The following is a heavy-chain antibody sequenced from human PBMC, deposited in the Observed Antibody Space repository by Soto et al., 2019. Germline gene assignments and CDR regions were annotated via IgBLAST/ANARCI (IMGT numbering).Heavy chain of an antibody. V-gene: IGHV4-4*07. J-gene: IGHJ5*02. CDR2: IYSSGST. D-gene: IGHD3-3*01. CDR3: ARGQRFSDWFDP. CDR1: GGTLSGYY. Sequence: SETLSLTCTVTGGTLSGYYWTWIRQSAGGGLEWIGRIYSSGSTNYNPSLKSRVTISLDTSMSHFSLRLRAVSAADTAVYYCARGQRFSDWFDPWGQGTLVTVSS.